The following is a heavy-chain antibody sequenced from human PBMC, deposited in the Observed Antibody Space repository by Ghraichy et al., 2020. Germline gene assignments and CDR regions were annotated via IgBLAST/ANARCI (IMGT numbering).Heavy chain of an antibody. V-gene: IGHV3-30*04. D-gene: IGHD3-10*01. J-gene: IGHJ4*02. CDR3: AREGDRGYYGSGSYALGIGGLNPYFDY. CDR1: GFTFSSYA. Sequence: GGSLRLSCAASGFTFSSYAMHWVRQAPGKGLEWVAVISYDGSNKYYADSVKGRFTISRDNSKNTLYLQMNSLRAEDTAVYYCAREGDRGYYGSGSYALGIGGLNPYFDYWGQGTLVTVSS. CDR2: ISYDGSNK.